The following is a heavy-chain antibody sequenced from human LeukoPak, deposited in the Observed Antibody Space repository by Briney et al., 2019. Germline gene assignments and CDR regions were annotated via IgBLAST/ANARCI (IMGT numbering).Heavy chain of an antibody. V-gene: IGHV1-2*02. CDR3: ARGWAWYCSSTSCPYNWFDP. D-gene: IGHD2-2*01. Sequence: ASVKVSCKASGYTFTGYYMHWVRQAPGQGLEWMGWINPNSGGTNYAQKVQGRVTMTRDTSISTAYMELSRLRSDDTAVYYCARGWAWYCSSTSCPYNWFDPWGQGTLVTVSS. CDR2: INPNSGGT. CDR1: GYTFTGYY. J-gene: IGHJ5*02.